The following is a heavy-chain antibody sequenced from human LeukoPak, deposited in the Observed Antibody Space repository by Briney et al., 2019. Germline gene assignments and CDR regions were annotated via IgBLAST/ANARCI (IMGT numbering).Heavy chain of an antibody. V-gene: IGHV4-59*01. CDR2: IYSSGST. CDR3: AGLPYSSSSYAFDI. J-gene: IGHJ3*02. D-gene: IGHD6-6*01. Sequence: SETLSLTCTVSGGSISNYYWSWIRQPPGKGLEWIGYIYSSGSTNYNPSLKSRVTISVDTSKIQFSLKLSSVTAADTAVYYCAGLPYSSSSYAFDIWGQGTMVTVSS. CDR1: GGSISNYY.